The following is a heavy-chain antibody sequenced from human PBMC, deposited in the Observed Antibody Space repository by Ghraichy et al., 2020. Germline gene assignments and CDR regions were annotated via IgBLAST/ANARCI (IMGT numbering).Heavy chain of an antibody. CDR2: ISSSSSYI. J-gene: IGHJ4*02. Sequence: GESLNISCAASGFTFSSYSMNWVRQAPGKGLEWVSSISSSSSYIYYADSVKGRFTISRDNAKNSLYLQMNSLRAEDTAVYYCTRGWGATSVYDYWGQGTLVTVSS. D-gene: IGHD1-26*01. V-gene: IGHV3-21*01. CDR3: TRGWGATSVYDY. CDR1: GFTFSSYS.